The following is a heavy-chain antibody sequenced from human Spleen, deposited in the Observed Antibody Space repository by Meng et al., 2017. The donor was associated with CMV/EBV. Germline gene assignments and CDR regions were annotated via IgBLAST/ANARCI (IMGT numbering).Heavy chain of an antibody. Sequence: SVKVSCKASGGSFISHTITWVRQAPGQGLEWVGGIITMFGTGYYAQKFQGRVTITTDESTSAAYMELSRLRSEDTAIYYCARGITVSGAISSDDRDYYYYGLDVWGQGTTVTVSS. V-gene: IGHV1-69*05. CDR2: IITMFGTG. J-gene: IGHJ6*02. D-gene: IGHD3-3*01. CDR3: ARGITVSGAISSDDRDYYYYGLDV. CDR1: GGSFISHT.